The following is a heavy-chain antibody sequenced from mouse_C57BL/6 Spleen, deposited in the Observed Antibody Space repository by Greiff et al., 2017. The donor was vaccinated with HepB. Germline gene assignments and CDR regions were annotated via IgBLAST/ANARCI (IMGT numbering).Heavy chain of an antibody. D-gene: IGHD1-1*01. Sequence: QVQLQQSGAELVRPGASVTLSCKASGYTFTDYEMHWVKQIPVHGLEWIGAIDPETGGTAYNQKFKGKAILTADKSSSTAYMELRSLTSEGSAVYYCTRGEDYYGSTGYFDVWGTGTTVTVSS. CDR3: TRGEDYYGSTGYFDV. V-gene: IGHV1-15*01. CDR1: GYTFTDYE. J-gene: IGHJ1*03. CDR2: IDPETGGT.